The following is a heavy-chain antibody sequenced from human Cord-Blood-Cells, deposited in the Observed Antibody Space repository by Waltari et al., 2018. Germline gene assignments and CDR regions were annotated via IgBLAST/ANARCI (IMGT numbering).Heavy chain of an antibody. CDR2: ISSSGSTI. CDR1: GFTFSSYE. J-gene: IGHJ2*01. CDR3: ATWAGWGWIDWYFDL. Sequence: EVQLVESGGGWVQPGGSLRLSCAASGFTFSSYELNWVRQAPGKGLEWVSYISSSGSTIYYADSVKGRFTISRDNAKNSLYLQMNSLRAEDTAVYYCATWAGWGWIDWYFDLWGRGTLVTVSS. D-gene: IGHD2-21*01. V-gene: IGHV3-48*03.